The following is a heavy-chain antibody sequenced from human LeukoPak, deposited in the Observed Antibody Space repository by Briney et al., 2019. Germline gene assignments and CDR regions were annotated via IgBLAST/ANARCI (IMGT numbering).Heavy chain of an antibody. CDR3: ARVLWFGEFRENWFDP. D-gene: IGHD3-10*01. CDR1: GFTFSSYS. Sequence: GGSLRLSCAASGFTFSSYSMNWVRQAPGKRLEWVSSISSSSSYIYYADSVKGRFTISRDNAKNSLYLQMNSLRAEDTAVYYCARVLWFGEFRENWFDPWGQGTLVTVSS. V-gene: IGHV3-21*01. CDR2: ISSSSSYI. J-gene: IGHJ5*02.